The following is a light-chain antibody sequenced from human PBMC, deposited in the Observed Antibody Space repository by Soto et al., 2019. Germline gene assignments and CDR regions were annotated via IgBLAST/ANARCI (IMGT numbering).Light chain of an antibody. CDR1: QSVSRY. J-gene: IGKJ1*01. Sequence: EIVLTQSPATLSLSPGERATLSCRASQSVSRYLAWYQQKPGQAPRLLIYDTSTRATGIPDRFSGSGSGTDFTLTISRLEPEDSAVYHCQQYGSSGTFGQGTKVDI. CDR2: DTS. V-gene: IGKV3-20*01. CDR3: QQYGSSGT.